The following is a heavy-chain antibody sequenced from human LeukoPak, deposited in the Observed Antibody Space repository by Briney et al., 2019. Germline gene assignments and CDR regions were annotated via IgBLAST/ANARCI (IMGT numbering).Heavy chain of an antibody. D-gene: IGHD6-19*01. V-gene: IGHV4-31*03. CDR1: GGSIRSGGYF. J-gene: IGHJ4*02. CDR2: IYYSGIT. Sequence: TLSLTCTVSGGSIRSGGYFWSWIRQHPGKGLEWIGYIYYSGITYYNPSLKSRVSISVDTSKNQFSLKLSSVTAADTAVYFCARQLRGEAVAGHLQPFDYWGQGTLVTVSS. CDR3: ARQLRGEAVAGHLQPFDY.